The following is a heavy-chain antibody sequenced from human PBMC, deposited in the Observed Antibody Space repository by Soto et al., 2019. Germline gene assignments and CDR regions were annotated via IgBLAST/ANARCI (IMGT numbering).Heavy chain of an antibody. CDR1: GFTFSSYG. D-gene: IGHD3-22*01. CDR2: ISYDGSNK. CDR3: AKDRGSSGYLPDIEDDAFDI. Sequence: GGSLRLSCAASGFTFSSYGMHWVRQAPGRGLEWVAVISYDGSNKYYADSVKGRFTISRDDSKNTLYLQMNSLRAEDTAVYYCAKDRGSSGYLPDIEDDAFDIWGQGTMVTVSS. J-gene: IGHJ3*02. V-gene: IGHV3-30*18.